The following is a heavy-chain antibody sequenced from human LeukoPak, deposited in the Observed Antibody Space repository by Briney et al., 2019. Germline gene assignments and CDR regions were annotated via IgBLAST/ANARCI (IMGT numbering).Heavy chain of an antibody. CDR3: ARSGFRDYYFAMDV. J-gene: IGHJ6*02. V-gene: IGHV4-59*02. D-gene: IGHD3-22*01. CDR1: GGSVSSYH. CDR2: IFYGGST. Sequence: SETLSLTCTVSGGSVSSYHRSWIRQLPGKGLEWIGFIFYGGSTNYNPSLKSRVTISEDTSKNQFSLKLSSVTAADTAVYYCARSGFRDYYFAMDVWGQGTTVTVSS.